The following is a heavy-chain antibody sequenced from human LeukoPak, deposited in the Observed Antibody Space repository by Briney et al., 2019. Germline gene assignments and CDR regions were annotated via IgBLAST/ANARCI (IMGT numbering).Heavy chain of an antibody. Sequence: GGSLRLSCAASGFTFSSYAMSWVRQAPGKGLEWVSAISGSGGSTYYADSVKGRFTISRDNSKNTLYLQMNSLRAEDTAVYYCAEDMAARYYFDYWGQGTLVTVSS. CDR3: AEDMAARYYFDY. D-gene: IGHD6-6*01. CDR2: ISGSGGST. CDR1: GFTFSSYA. V-gene: IGHV3-23*01. J-gene: IGHJ4*02.